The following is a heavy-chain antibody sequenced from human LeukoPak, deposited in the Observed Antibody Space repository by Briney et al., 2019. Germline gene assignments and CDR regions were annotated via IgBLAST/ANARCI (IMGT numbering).Heavy chain of an antibody. CDR2: INHSGST. V-gene: IGHV4-34*01. CDR1: GGSFSGYY. D-gene: IGHD5-12*01. J-gene: IGHJ4*02. Sequence: SETLSLTCAVYGGSFSGYYWSWIRQPPGKGLEWIGEINHSGSTNYNPSLKSRVTISVDTSKNQFSLKLSSVTAAATAVYYCVARVGVATIEKLARFDYWGQGTLVTVSS. CDR3: VARVGVATIEKLARFDY.